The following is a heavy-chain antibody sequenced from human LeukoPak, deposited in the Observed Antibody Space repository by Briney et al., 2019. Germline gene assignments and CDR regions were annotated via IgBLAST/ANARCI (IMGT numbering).Heavy chain of an antibody. CDR2: ISGTGDST. CDR3: AKNRYCNGNTCFKDAFDI. J-gene: IGHJ3*02. D-gene: IGHD2/OR15-2a*01. V-gene: IGHV3-23*01. Sequence: GGSLRLSCAASGFTFSSYWMSWVRQAPGKGLEWVSSISGTGDSTYYADAVKGRFSVSRDTSKNTLYLEMSGLRAEDTAMYYCAKNRYCNGNTCFKDAFDIWGQGTMVTVSS. CDR1: GFTFSSYW.